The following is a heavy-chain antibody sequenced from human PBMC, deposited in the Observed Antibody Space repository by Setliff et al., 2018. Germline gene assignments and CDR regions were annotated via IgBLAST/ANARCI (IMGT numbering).Heavy chain of an antibody. J-gene: IGHJ4*02. V-gene: IGHV1-18*01. CDR1: GYTFINFG. Sequence: ASVKVSCKASGYTFINFGISWVRQAPGQGLEWVGWISPYTGNTYYAPGLQDRVTLTADTSTNTAYMELRSLISDDTAVYYCSRLVRFCTRTTCQRLSGDDFWGQGTLVTVSS. CDR2: ISPYTGNT. D-gene: IGHD2-8*01. CDR3: SRLVRFCTRTTCQRLSGDDF.